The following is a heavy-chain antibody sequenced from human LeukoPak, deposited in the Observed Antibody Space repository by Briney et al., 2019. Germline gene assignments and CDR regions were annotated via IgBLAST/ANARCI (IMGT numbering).Heavy chain of an antibody. CDR3: ARGDHTTPFDY. CDR2: INWNGGST. J-gene: IGHJ4*02. CDR1: GFTFDDYG. D-gene: IGHD1-26*01. V-gene: IGHV3-20*04. Sequence: GGSLRLSCAASGFTFDDYGMSWVRQAPGKGLEWVSGINWNGGSTGYADSVKGRFTISRDNAKTSLYLQMNSLRAEDTALYYCARGDHTTPFDYWGQGTLVTVSS.